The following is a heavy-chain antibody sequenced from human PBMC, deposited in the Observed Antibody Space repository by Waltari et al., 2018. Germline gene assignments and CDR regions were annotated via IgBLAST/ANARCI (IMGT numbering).Heavy chain of an antibody. J-gene: IGHJ3*02. V-gene: IGHV4-4*07. Sequence: QVQLQESGPGLVKPSETLSLTCTVSGGSISSYYWSWIRQPAGKGLEWIGRIYTSGSTNYNPSLKSRVTMSVDTSKNQFSLKLSSVTAADTAVYYCARDRFNYYDSSGYYLDAFDIWGQGTMVTVSS. CDR2: IYTSGST. D-gene: IGHD3-22*01. CDR1: GGSISSYY. CDR3: ARDRFNYYDSSGYYLDAFDI.